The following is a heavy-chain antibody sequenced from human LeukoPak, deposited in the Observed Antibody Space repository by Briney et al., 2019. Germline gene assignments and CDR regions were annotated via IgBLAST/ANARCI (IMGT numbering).Heavy chain of an antibody. CDR3: ARGGYYGSGNDFRFDP. CDR2: IYYSGST. D-gene: IGHD3-10*01. J-gene: IGHJ5*02. V-gene: IGHV4-59*01. CDR1: GGSISSYY. Sequence: PSETLSLICTVSGGSISSYYWSWIRQPPGKGLEWIGDIYYSGSTNYNPSLKSRVTISVDTAKNQFSLKLSSVTAADTAVYYCARGGYYGSGNDFRFDPWGQGTLVTVSS.